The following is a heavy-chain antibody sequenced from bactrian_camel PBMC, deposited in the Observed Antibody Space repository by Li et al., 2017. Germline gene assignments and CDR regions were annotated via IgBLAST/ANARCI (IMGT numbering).Heavy chain of an antibody. CDR3: ATDYGLGSFGY. J-gene: IGHJ6*01. D-gene: IGHD5*01. V-gene: IGHV3S1*01. CDR1: GETFSSYW. Sequence: HVQLVESGGGLVQPGGSLRLSCAASGETFSSYWTYWVRQAPGKGLEWVSGIYSDGGTTYCADSVKGRFTISRDNAKNTVYLQMNSLKSEDTALYYCATDYGLGSFGYWGQGTQVTVS. CDR2: IYSDGGTT.